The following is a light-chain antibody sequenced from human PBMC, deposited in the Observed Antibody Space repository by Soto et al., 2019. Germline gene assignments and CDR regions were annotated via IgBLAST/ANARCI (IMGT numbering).Light chain of an antibody. J-gene: IGKJ1*01. V-gene: IGKV1-5*01. Sequence: DIQMTQSPSTLSASVGDRVTITCRASKAISSWLAWYQQKPGKAPKLLIYDASSLESGVPSRFSGSGSGTEFTLTISSLQPDDFATYYCQQYSGYWTFGQGTKVEIK. CDR3: QQYSGYWT. CDR2: DAS. CDR1: KAISSW.